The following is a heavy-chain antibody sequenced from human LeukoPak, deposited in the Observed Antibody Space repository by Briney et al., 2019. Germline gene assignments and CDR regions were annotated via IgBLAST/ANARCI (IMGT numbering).Heavy chain of an antibody. J-gene: IGHJ3*02. CDR2: IKQDGGEK. Sequence: GGSLRLSCAASGFTFSSYGMTWVRQAPGKGLEWVAIIKQDGGEKYYADSVRGRFTISRDNAKNLVSLQLNSLRAEDTAVYYCAGGVGWVFDIWGQGTMVTVSS. CDR1: GFTFSSYG. V-gene: IGHV3-7*01. D-gene: IGHD2-8*01. CDR3: AGGVGWVFDI.